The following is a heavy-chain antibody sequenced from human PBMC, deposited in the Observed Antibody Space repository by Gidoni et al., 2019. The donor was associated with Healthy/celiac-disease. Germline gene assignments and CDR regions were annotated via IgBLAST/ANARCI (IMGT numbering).Heavy chain of an antibody. Sequence: EVQLVQSGAEVKKHGESLKISCKGSGYSFTSYWIGWVRQMPGKGLEWMGIIYPGDSDTRYSPSFQGQVTISADKSISTAYLQWSSLKASDTAMYYCARLIGSSRKNLIPNFDYWGQGTLVTVSS. CDR2: IYPGDSDT. J-gene: IGHJ4*02. V-gene: IGHV5-51*01. CDR1: GYSFTSYW. CDR3: ARLIGSSRKNLIPNFDY. D-gene: IGHD6-13*01.